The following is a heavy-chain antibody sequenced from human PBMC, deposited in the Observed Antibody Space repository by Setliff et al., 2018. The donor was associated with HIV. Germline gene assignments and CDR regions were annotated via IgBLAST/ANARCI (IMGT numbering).Heavy chain of an antibody. CDR3: ARLSGDNSGQPYYYYMDV. V-gene: IGHV1-69*13. CDR1: GYTFSSFG. CDR2: IIPILGSI. Sequence: GASVKVSCKASGYTFSSFGISWVRQAPGQGLEWMGGIIPILGSIDYAQKFQGRLSITADESTGTAYMELSSLRFEDTAMYYCARLSGDNSGQPYYYYMDVWGKGTTVTVSS. J-gene: IGHJ6*03. D-gene: IGHD3-22*01.